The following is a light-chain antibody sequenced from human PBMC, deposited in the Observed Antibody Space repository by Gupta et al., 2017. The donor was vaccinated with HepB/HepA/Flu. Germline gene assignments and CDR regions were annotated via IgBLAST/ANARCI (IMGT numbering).Light chain of an antibody. Sequence: DIQMTQSPSSLSASVGDRVTITCRASQTISSYLNWYQQKPGKAPKLLIFAASSLHSGVPSRFSGSGSAADFTLTISSLQLEDFATYYCQQSVSTPRTFGQGTKVEIK. V-gene: IGKV1-39*01. CDR3: QQSVSTPRT. J-gene: IGKJ1*01. CDR2: AAS. CDR1: QTISSY.